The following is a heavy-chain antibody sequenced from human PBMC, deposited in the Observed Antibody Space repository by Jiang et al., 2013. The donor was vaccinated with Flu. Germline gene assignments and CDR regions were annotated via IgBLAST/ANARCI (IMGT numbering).Heavy chain of an antibody. J-gene: IGHJ5*02. CDR3: AKDDEVYYNFWSGLS. Sequence: RLSCAASGFTFSHYAMSWVRQGPGKGLEWVSTIGVNGASTFYADSVKGRFTISRDDSKNTLYLRMNSLRVEDTAVYYCAKDDEVYYNFWSGLSWGQGTLVSVSS. CDR2: IGVNGAST. CDR1: GFTFSHYA. D-gene: IGHD3-3*01. V-gene: IGHV3-23*01.